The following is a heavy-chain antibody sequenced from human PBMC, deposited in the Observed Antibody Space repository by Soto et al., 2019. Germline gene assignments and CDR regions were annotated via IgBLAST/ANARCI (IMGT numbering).Heavy chain of an antibody. CDR1: GYTFTSYG. Sequence: GASVKVSCKASGYTFTSYGISWVRQAPGQGLEWMGWISAYNGNTNYAQKLQGRVTMTTDTSTSTAYMELRSLRSDDTAVYYCAIDARVYSSSWYAYWGQGTLVTAPQ. V-gene: IGHV1-18*01. CDR3: AIDARVYSSSWYAY. J-gene: IGHJ4*02. D-gene: IGHD6-13*01. CDR2: ISAYNGNT.